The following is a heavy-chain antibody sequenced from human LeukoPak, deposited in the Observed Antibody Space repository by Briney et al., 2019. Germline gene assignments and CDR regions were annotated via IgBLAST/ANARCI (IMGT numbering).Heavy chain of an antibody. J-gene: IGHJ5*02. Sequence: GGSLRLSCAASGFSFSDYNMNWVRQAPGKGLEWISYISSTRPTIYYAASVQGRFTISRDDAKSSLYLQMNSLRVEDTAVYYCARDRGDSESSSYYSASYNWFDPWGQGTLVTVSS. CDR2: ISSTRPTI. V-gene: IGHV3-48*01. CDR3: ARDRGDSESSSYYSASYNWFDP. D-gene: IGHD3-22*01. CDR1: GFSFSDYN.